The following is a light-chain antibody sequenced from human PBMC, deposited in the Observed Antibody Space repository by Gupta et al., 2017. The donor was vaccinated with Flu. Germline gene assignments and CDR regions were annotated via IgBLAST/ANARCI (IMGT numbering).Light chain of an antibody. CDR3: QQYGGSPWT. Sequence: QSPGTLSWAPGERATLSCRASQRIGSGNLAWYQQKPGQVPRLLPERFSGSGSGTDFTLTISRLEPGDFAVYYCQQYGGSPWTFGQGTKVETK. J-gene: IGKJ1*01. V-gene: IGKV3-20*01. CDR1: QRIGSGN.